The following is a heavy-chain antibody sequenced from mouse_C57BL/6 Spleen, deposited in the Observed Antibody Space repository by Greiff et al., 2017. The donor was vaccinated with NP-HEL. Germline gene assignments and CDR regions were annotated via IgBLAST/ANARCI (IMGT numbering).Heavy chain of an antibody. CDR2: ISSGSSTI. Sequence: VQLQQSGGGLVKPGGSLKLSCAASGFTFSDYGMHWVRQAPEKGLEWVAYISSGSSTIYYADTVKGRFTISRDNAKNTLFLQMTSLRSEDTAMYYCARDGYRWYFDVWGTGTTVTVSS. CDR1: GFTFSDYG. J-gene: IGHJ1*03. V-gene: IGHV5-17*01. CDR3: ARDGYRWYFDV. D-gene: IGHD2-3*01.